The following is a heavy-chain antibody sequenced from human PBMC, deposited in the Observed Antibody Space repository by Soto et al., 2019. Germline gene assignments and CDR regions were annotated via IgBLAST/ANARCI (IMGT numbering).Heavy chain of an antibody. V-gene: IGHV3-21*01. CDR1: GFSFSSYS. J-gene: IGHJ4*02. Sequence: PGGSLRLSCAASGFSFSSYSMNWVRQAPGKGLEWVSSISSSASHINYADSVKGRFTISRDNAKNSLYLQMNSLRAEDTAVYYCARDRDDYGDNWGQGTLVTVSS. CDR3: ARDRDDYGDN. CDR2: ISSSASHI.